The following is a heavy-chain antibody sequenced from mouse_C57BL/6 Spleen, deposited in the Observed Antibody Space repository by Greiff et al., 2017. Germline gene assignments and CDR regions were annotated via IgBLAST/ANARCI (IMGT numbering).Heavy chain of an antibody. CDR1: GFSLPSSG. CDR2: IWGDGST. D-gene: IGHD3-2*02. Sequence: VKLVESGPGLVAPSQSLSITCTVSGFSLPSSGVSWVRQPPGKGLEWLGVIWGDGSTNYHSALISRLSISKDNSKSQVFLKLNSLQTDDTATYYCAGQLRLRDYYAMDYWGQGTSVTVSS. CDR3: AGQLRLRDYYAMDY. V-gene: IGHV2-3*01. J-gene: IGHJ4*01.